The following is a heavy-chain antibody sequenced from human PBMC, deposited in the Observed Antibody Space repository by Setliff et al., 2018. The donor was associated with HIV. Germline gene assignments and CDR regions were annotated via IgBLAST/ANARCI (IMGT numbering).Heavy chain of an antibody. D-gene: IGHD3-16*01. CDR3: ARGALLSFGDSMAH. CDR1: GFTFSSYA. J-gene: IGHJ4*02. CDR2: ISNNGGRT. V-gene: IGHV3-64*02. Sequence: GGSLRLSCVASGFTFSSYAMHWVRQAPGKGLEFVSTISNNGGRTFYADSVKGRFTISRDNSKNTLYLQMGSLRAEDTAVYYCARGALLSFGDSMAHWGQGTLVTVS.